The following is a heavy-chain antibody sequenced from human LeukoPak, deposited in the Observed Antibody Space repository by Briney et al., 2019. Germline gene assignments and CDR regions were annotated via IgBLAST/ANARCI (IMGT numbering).Heavy chain of an antibody. CDR1: GYTFTSYA. D-gene: IGHD6-13*01. CDR2: ISAYDGDT. Sequence: GASVKVSCKASGYTFTSYAINWVRQAPGQGLEWMGWISAYDGDTNFAQSFQGRVTMTTDTSTNTVYMELRSLISDDTAVYYCARDPLRSTWSTYYYTMDVWGQGTTVIVSS. J-gene: IGHJ6*02. V-gene: IGHV1-18*01. CDR3: ARDPLRSTWSTYYYTMDV.